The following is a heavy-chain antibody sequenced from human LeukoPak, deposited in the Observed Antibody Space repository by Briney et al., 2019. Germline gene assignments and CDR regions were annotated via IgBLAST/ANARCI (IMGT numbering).Heavy chain of an antibody. CDR3: AREEATYYYDSSGYYPGAFDI. V-gene: IGHV4-61*01. CDR2: IYYSGST. CDR1: GGSVSSGSYY. J-gene: IGHJ3*02. Sequence: SETLSLTCTVSGGSVSSGSYYWSWIRQPPGKGLEWIGYIYYSGSTNHNPSLKSRVTISVDTSKNQFSLKLSSVTAADTAVYYCAREEATYYYDSSGYYPGAFDIWGQGTMVTVSS. D-gene: IGHD3-22*01.